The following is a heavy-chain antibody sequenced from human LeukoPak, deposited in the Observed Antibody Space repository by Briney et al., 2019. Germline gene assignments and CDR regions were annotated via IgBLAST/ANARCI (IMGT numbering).Heavy chain of an antibody. D-gene: IGHD6-13*01. V-gene: IGHV2-70*11. CDR3: ARTYSSSWEFYFDY. J-gene: IGHJ4*02. Sequence: TLSLTCAVYGGSFSGYYWSWIRQPPGKALEWLARIDWDDDKYYSTSLKTRLTISKDTSKNQVVLTMTNMDPVDTATYYCARTYSSSWEFYFDYWGQGTLVTVSS. CDR1: GGSFSGYY. CDR2: IDWDDDK.